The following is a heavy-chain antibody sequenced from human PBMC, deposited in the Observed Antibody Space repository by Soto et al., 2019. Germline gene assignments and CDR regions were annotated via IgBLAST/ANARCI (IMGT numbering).Heavy chain of an antibody. V-gene: IGHV3-23*01. J-gene: IGHJ4*02. CDR1: GFTFSNYA. CDR3: AKELEDITPGNYFDH. CDR2: ISASGADT. Sequence: PGGSLRLSCAASGFTFSNYARSWVRQAPGKGLEWVSGISASGADTYYADSVKGRFTISRDNSKNTLYLQMNSLRAEDTAVYYCAKELEDITPGNYFDHWGQGNLVTSPQ. D-gene: IGHD1-1*01.